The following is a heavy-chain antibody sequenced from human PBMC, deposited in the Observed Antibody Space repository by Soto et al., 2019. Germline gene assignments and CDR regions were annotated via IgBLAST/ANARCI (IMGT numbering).Heavy chain of an antibody. CDR1: GSSFTSYW. CDR2: IDPIDSYT. V-gene: IGHV5-10-1*01. Sequence: GESLKISYKGSGSSFTSYWISSVRQMPGKGRECMGRIDPIDSYTTYSPSFQVHVTISADKSISTASLQWSSLRASDTAMYYCAMGSRGYYSVPYFAYWGQVTLVTSPQ. CDR3: AMGSRGYYSVPYFAY. D-gene: IGHD3-22*01. J-gene: IGHJ4*02.